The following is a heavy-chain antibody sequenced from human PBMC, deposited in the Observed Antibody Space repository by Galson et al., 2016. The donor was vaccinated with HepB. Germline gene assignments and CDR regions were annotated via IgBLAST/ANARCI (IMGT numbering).Heavy chain of an antibody. CDR1: GFTFSSYG. CDR3: AKVRQLAYSYGMDV. J-gene: IGHJ6*02. CDR2: ISYDGSNK. D-gene: IGHD6-6*01. Sequence: SLRLSCAASGFTFSSYGMHWVRQAPGKGLEWVAVISYDGSNKYYADSVKGRFTISRDNSKNTLYLQTNSLRAEDTAVYYCAKVRQLAYSYGMDVWGQGTTVTVSS. V-gene: IGHV3-30*18.